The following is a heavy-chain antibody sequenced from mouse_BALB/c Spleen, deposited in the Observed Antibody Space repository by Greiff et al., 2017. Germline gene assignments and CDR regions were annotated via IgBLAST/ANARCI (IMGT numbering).Heavy chain of an antibody. CDR3: ARGAYGNPDY. D-gene: IGHD2-1*01. CDR2: INPSNGRT. CDR1: GYTFTSYW. Sequence: QVQLQQPGAELVKPGASVKLSCKASGYTFTSYWMHWVKQRPGQGLEWIGEINPSNGRTNYNEKFKSKATLTVDKSSSTAYMQLSSLTSEDSAVYYCARGAYGNPDYWGQGTTLTVSS. V-gene: IGHV1S81*02. J-gene: IGHJ2*01.